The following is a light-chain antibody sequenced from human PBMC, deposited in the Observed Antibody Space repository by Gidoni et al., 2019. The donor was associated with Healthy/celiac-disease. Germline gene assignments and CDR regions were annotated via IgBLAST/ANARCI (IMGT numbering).Light chain of an antibody. CDR3: MQALQTPX. V-gene: IGKV2-28*01. Sequence: DIVMTQSPLSLPVTPGEPASISCRSSQSLLHSNGYNYLDWYLQKPGQSPQLLIYLGSNRASGVPDRFSGSGSGTDFTLKISRVEAEDVGVYYCMQALQTPXFXQGTRLEIK. J-gene: IGKJ5*01. CDR1: QSLLHSNGYNY. CDR2: LGS.